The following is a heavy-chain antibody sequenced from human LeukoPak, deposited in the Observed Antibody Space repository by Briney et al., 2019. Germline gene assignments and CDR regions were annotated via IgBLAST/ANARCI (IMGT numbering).Heavy chain of an antibody. CDR2: IYHSGST. CDR1: GDSISGYY. Sequence: SETLSLTCTVSGDSISGYYWSWHRQPPGKGLEWIGYIYHSGSTSYNPSLESRVTILVDTSKNQFSLKLWSVTTADTAVYYCAKGPQSDYSSHLDYWGQGTLVTVSS. D-gene: IGHD4-11*01. V-gene: IGHV4-59*01. CDR3: AKGPQSDYSSHLDY. J-gene: IGHJ4*02.